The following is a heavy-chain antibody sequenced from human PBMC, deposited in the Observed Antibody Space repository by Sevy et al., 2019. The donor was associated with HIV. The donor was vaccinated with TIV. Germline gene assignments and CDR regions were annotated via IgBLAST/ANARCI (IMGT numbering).Heavy chain of an antibody. CDR1: GFTFDSYA. Sequence: GGSLRLSCAASGFTFDSYAMNWVRQAPGKGLEWVSAISGSALTTYYAGSVKGRFTISRDNSKNTLYLQMNSLRAEDTAIYYCAKDVPDQSWYDDFWSGSPCFDYWGRGTPVTVSS. J-gene: IGHJ4*01. V-gene: IGHV3-23*01. CDR3: AKDVPDQSWYDDFWSGSPCFDY. D-gene: IGHD3-3*01. CDR2: ISGSALTT.